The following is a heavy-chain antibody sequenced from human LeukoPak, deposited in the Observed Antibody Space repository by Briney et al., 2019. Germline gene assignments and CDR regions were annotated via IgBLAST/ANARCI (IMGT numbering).Heavy chain of an antibody. D-gene: IGHD5-12*01. CDR1: GFTFSSYW. CDR2: IKQDGSEK. Sequence: GGSLRLSCAASGFTFSSYWMSWVRQAPGKGLEWVANIKQDGSEKYYVDSVKGRFTISRDNAKNSLYLQMNSLRAEDTAVYYCARGIVATMPYYYYYYMDVWGKGTTVTISS. J-gene: IGHJ6*03. V-gene: IGHV3-7*01. CDR3: ARGIVATMPYYYYYYMDV.